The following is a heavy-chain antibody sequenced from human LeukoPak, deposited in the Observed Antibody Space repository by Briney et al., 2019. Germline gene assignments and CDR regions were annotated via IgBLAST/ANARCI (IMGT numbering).Heavy chain of an antibody. D-gene: IGHD3-22*01. CDR2: IYYSGST. CDR1: GGSISSYY. Sequence: SETLSLTCTVSGGSISSYYWSWIRQPPGKGLEWIGYIYYSGSTYYNSSLKSRVTISVDTSKNQFSLKLSSVTAADTAVYYCARPGTYYYDSSGYDAFDIWGQGTMVTVSS. CDR3: ARPGTYYYDSSGYDAFDI. J-gene: IGHJ3*02. V-gene: IGHV4-59*04.